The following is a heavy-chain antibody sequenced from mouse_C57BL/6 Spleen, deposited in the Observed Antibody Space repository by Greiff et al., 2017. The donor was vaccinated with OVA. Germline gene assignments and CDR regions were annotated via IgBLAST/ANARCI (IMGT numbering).Heavy chain of an antibody. J-gene: IGHJ2*01. V-gene: IGHV5-16*01. Sequence: EVKLMESEGGLVQPGSSMKLSCTASGFTFSDYYMAWVRQVPEKGLEWVANINYDGSSTYYLDSLKSRFIISRDNAKNILYLQMSSLQSEDTATYYCARESYGRHFDYWGQGTTLTVSS. CDR2: INYDGSST. CDR3: ARESYGRHFDY. D-gene: IGHD1-1*01. CDR1: GFTFSDYY.